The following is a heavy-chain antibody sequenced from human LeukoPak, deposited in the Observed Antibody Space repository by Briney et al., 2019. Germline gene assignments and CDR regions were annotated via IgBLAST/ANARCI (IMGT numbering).Heavy chain of an antibody. V-gene: IGHV1-46*01. Sequence: ASVKVSCKASGYTFTSYYMHWVRQAPGQGLEWMGIINPSGGSTSYAQKFQGRVTMTRDTSTSTVYMELSSLRSEDTAVHYCARDRYYYGSGIRAQAIDYWGQGTLVTVSS. D-gene: IGHD3-10*01. CDR1: GYTFTSYY. CDR3: ARDRYYYGSGIRAQAIDY. J-gene: IGHJ4*02. CDR2: INPSGGST.